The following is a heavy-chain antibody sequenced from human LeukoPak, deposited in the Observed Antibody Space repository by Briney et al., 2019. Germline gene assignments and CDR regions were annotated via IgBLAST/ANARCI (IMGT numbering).Heavy chain of an antibody. D-gene: IGHD3-10*01. V-gene: IGHV4-34*01. CDR3: ARSGPMVRDRRYYYYYYYMDV. Sequence: SETLSLTCAVYGGSFSGYYWSWIRQPPGKGLEWIGEINHSGSTNYNPSLKSRVNISVDTSKNQFSTKLSSVTAADTAVYYCARSGPMVRDRRYYYYYYYMDVWGKGTTVTVSS. CDR1: GGSFSGYY. J-gene: IGHJ6*03. CDR2: INHSGST.